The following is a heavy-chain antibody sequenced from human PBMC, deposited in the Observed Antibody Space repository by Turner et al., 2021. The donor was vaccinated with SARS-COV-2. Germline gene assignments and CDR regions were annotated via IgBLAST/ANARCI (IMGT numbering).Heavy chain of an antibody. D-gene: IGHD3-16*01. J-gene: IGHJ4*02. V-gene: IGHV3-30*19. CDR1: GFTFSSYG. CDR3: ARDGGGMLRT. Sequence: QVQLMESGGGVVQPGRSLRLSCAASGFTFSSYGMHWVRQAPGKGLEWVALISYDGSNKYYADSVKGRFTISRDNSKSTLYLQMNSLRAEDTAVYYCARDGGGMLRTWGQGTLVTVSS. CDR2: ISYDGSNK.